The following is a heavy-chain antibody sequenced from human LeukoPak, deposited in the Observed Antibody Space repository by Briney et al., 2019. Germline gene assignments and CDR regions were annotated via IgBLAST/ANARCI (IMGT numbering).Heavy chain of an antibody. CDR3: ARGWLQPYWYFDL. J-gene: IGHJ2*01. CDR2: VSGYKGNT. V-gene: IGHV1-18*01. Sequence: ASVKVSCKASGYSFTNYGINWVRQPPGKGLEWVGWVSGYKGNTNSAQQLQGRVILTIDTYTTEVYLELRSLKSDHTAVYYCARGWLQPYWYFDLWGRGTVVTVSS. D-gene: IGHD5-24*01. CDR1: GYSFTNYG.